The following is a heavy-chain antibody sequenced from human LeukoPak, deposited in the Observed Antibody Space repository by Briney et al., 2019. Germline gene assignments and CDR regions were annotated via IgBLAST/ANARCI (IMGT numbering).Heavy chain of an antibody. CDR3: ARHVGGHTFDN. CDR2: IYPDDSVT. D-gene: IGHD4-23*01. V-gene: IGHV5-51*01. Sequence: GESLKISCKGSGYTFTSYWIGWVRQMPGKGLEWMGIIYPDDSVTRYSPSLQGQITISADKSIRTAYLQWSSLKASDSAMYYCARHVGGHTFDNWGQGTLVTVSS. J-gene: IGHJ4*02. CDR1: GYTFTSYW.